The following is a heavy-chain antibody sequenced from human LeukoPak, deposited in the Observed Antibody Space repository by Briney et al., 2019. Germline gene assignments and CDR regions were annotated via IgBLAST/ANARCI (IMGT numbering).Heavy chain of an antibody. CDR1: GFILSSYG. D-gene: IGHD3-10*01. CDR2: IWYDGSDK. CDR3: ARDHPDYGSGGNDL. J-gene: IGHJ2*01. Sequence: GRSLRLSCAASGFILSSYGIHWVRQAPGKGLEWVAVIWYDGSDKYYADSVKGRFTVSRDNSKNTLYLQMNSLRAEDTAVYYCARDHPDYGSGGNDLWGRGTLVTVSA. V-gene: IGHV3-33*01.